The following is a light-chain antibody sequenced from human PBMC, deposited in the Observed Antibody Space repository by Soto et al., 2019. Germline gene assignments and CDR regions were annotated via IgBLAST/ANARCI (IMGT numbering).Light chain of an antibody. J-gene: IGKJ1*01. Sequence: EIGLKKSPGTLSLYPGERATLSCRASQSVSSSYLAWYQQKPGQAPRLLIYGASSRATGIPDRFSGSGSGTDFTLTISRLEPEDSAVYYCQQYGSSPGTFGQGTKVEI. CDR2: GAS. CDR3: QQYGSSPGT. V-gene: IGKV3-20*01. CDR1: QSVSSSY.